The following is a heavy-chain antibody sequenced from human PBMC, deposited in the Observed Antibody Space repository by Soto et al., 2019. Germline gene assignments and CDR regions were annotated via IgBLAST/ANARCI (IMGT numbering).Heavy chain of an antibody. J-gene: IGHJ6*02. CDR2: IWYDGSNK. Sequence: GGSLRLSCAASGFTFSSYGMHWVRQAPGKGLEWVAVIWYDGSNKYYADSVKGRFTISRDNSKNTLYLQMNSLRAEDTAVYYCAVLQADIVVVPAALNYYYYYGMDVWGQGTTVTVSS. V-gene: IGHV3-33*01. CDR3: AVLQADIVVVPAALNYYYYYGMDV. CDR1: GFTFSSYG. D-gene: IGHD2-2*01.